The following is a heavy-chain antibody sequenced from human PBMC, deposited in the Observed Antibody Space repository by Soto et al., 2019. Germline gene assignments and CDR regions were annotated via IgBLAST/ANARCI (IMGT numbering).Heavy chain of an antibody. Sequence: QVHLVQSGADVKIPGASVKVSCKASGYTFTSYGITWVRQAPGQGLEWMGWISAYNGNTNYAQTLQGRVTLTTDTSTGTAYMELRSLRSDDTALYYCARIAVIGGRFFDYWGQGTLVTVSS. CDR1: GYTFTSYG. J-gene: IGHJ4*02. CDR3: ARIAVIGGRFFDY. V-gene: IGHV1-18*01. CDR2: ISAYNGNT. D-gene: IGHD6-19*01.